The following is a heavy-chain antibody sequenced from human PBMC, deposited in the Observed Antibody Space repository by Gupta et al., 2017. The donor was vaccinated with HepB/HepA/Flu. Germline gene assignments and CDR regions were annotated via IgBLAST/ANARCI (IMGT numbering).Heavy chain of an antibody. CDR2: IRSKTYGGTT. CDR1: GFIFGEYG. V-gene: IGHV3-49*03. Sequence: ELRLVESGGGLAEPGRSLRLSCTAAGFIFGEYGVNGFRQVPGKGLEWVAFIRSKTYGGTTDYAASVKGRFTVSRDDSKNIAYLQMNSLEAEDTAVYYCAGIHTVNRNYYYFMAVWGKGTTVTVSS. CDR3: AGIHTVNRNYYYFMAV. J-gene: IGHJ6*03. D-gene: IGHD4-11*01.